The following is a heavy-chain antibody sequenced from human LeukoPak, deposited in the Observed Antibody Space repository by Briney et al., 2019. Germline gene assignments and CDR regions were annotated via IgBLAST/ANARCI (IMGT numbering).Heavy chain of an antibody. V-gene: IGHV1-2*02. D-gene: IGHD6-19*01. CDR2: INPNSGGT. CDR1: GYTFTGYY. CDR3: ARGLYSSGWAEYFQH. J-gene: IGHJ1*01. Sequence: ASVKVSCKASGYTFTGYYMHWVRQAPGQGLEWMGWINPNSGGTNYAQKFQGRVTMTRDTSISTAYMELSRLRSEDTAVYYCARGLYSSGWAEYFQHWGQGTLVTVSS.